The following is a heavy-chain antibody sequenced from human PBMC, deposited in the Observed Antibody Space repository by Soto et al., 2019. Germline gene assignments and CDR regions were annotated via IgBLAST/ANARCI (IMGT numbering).Heavy chain of an antibody. J-gene: IGHJ4*02. CDR2: INSDGSST. CDR1: GFTFSGYW. D-gene: IGHD3-22*01. V-gene: IGHV3-74*01. CDR3: ARALVAYYDSSGYPRFDY. Sequence: EVQLVESGGGLVQPGGSLRLSCAASGFTFSGYWMHWVRQAPGKGLVWVSRINSDGSSTSYADSVKGRFTISRDNAKNTLFLQMNSLRAEDTAVYYCARALVAYYDSSGYPRFDYWGQGTLVTVSS.